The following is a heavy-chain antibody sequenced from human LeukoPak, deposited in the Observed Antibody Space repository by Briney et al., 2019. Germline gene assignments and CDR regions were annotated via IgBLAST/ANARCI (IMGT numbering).Heavy chain of an antibody. J-gene: IGHJ4*02. CDR3: ARVDSSGYYYREDYFDY. CDR2: IWYDGSNK. V-gene: IGHV3-33*01. Sequence: GGSLRLSFAASGFTFSSYGMHWVPQAPGKGLEWVAVIWYDGSNKYYADSVKGRFTISRDNSKNTLYLQMNSLRAEDTAVYYCARVDSSGYYYREDYFDYWGQGTLVTVSS. CDR1: GFTFSSYG. D-gene: IGHD3-22*01.